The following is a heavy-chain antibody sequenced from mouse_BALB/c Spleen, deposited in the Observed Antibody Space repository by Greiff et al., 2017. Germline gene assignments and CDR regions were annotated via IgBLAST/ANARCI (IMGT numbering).Heavy chain of an antibody. CDR1: GFTFNTYA. Sequence: EVKLQESGGGLVQPKGSLKLSCAASGFTFNTYAMNWVRQAPGKGLEWVARIRSKSNNYATYYADSVKDRFTISRDDSQSMLYLQMNNLKTEYTAMYYCVRHTDYWGQGTTLTVSS. CDR2: IRSKSNNYAT. J-gene: IGHJ2*01. V-gene: IGHV10-1*02. CDR3: VRHTDY.